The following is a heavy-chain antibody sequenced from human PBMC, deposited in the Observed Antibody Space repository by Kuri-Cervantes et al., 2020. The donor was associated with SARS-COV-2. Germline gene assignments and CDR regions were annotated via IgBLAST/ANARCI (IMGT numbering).Heavy chain of an antibody. V-gene: IGHV4-34*01. Sequence: SETLSLTCAVYGGSFSGYYWSWIRQPPGKGLEWIGEINHSGSTNYNPSLKSRVTISVDTSKNHFSLKLISVTAADTAVYYCARGHSVTATIASFFDYWGQGTLVTVSS. CDR3: ARGHSVTATIASFFDY. CDR1: GGSFSGYY. J-gene: IGHJ4*02. D-gene: IGHD2-21*02. CDR2: INHSGST.